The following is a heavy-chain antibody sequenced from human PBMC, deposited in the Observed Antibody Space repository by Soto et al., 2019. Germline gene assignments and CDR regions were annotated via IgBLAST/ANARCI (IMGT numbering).Heavy chain of an antibody. CDR1: GLTFRSYW. CDR3: VRYMQLWRLYS. J-gene: IGHJ4*02. V-gene: IGHV3-74*03. D-gene: IGHD2-8*01. Sequence: EVQLVESGGGLVQPGASLRLSCAASGLTFRSYWMHWVRQAPGKGLVWVSRINTDGSVAMYVDSVKGRFTISRDNAKNTLYLHMNSLRAEDTAVYYCVRYMQLWRLYSWGQGPLITVSS. CDR2: INTDGSVA.